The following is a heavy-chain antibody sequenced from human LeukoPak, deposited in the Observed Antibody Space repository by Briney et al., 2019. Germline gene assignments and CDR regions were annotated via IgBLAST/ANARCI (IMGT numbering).Heavy chain of an antibody. CDR2: ISTDGVNT. CDR1: GFTFRNHA. CDR3: ARCTKYTTGWCNWFDP. Sequence: GGSLRLSCAASGFTFRNHAMNWVRQTPGKGLEWVSSISTDGVNTYYADSVKGRFTISRDTSKDTLYPQMNSLSAEDTAVYYCARCTKYTTGWCNWFDPWGQGTLVTVSS. V-gene: IGHV3-23*01. D-gene: IGHD6-19*01. J-gene: IGHJ5*02.